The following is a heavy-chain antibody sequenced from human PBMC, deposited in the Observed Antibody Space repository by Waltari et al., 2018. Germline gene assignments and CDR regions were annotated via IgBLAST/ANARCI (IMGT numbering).Heavy chain of an antibody. CDR3: AREDYYGSGSYYQREPVADAFDI. V-gene: IGHV4-34*01. CDR1: GGSFSDYY. J-gene: IGHJ3*02. D-gene: IGHD3-10*01. CDR2: LNYSGST. Sequence: QVQLQQWGAGLLKPSETLSLTCAVYGGSFSDYYWSWLRQPPGKGLEWIGELNYSGSTNHNPSLKSRVTISVDTSKNQFSLKLSSVTAADTAVYYCAREDYYGSGSYYQREPVADAFDIWGQGTMVTVSS.